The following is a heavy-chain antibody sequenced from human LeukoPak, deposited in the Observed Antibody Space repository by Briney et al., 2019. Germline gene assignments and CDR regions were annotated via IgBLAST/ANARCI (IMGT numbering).Heavy chain of an antibody. V-gene: IGHV1-8*03. Sequence: ASVKVSCKASGYTFTSYDINWVRQATGQGLEWMGWMNPNSGNTGYAQKFQGRVTITRNTSISTAYMELSSLRSEDTAVYYCARGAGAGYCSSTSCSRAFDIWGQGTMVTVSS. CDR2: MNPNSGNT. CDR1: GYTFTSYD. J-gene: IGHJ3*02. D-gene: IGHD2-2*01. CDR3: ARGAGAGYCSSTSCSRAFDI.